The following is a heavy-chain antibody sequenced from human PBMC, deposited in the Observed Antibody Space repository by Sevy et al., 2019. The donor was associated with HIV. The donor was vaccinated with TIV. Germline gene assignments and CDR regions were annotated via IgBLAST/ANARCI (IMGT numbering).Heavy chain of an antibody. J-gene: IGHJ5*02. D-gene: IGHD2-15*01. CDR3: ATVGLGYYSGASYYQGXWXDX. CDR2: FDPEDGET. CDR1: GXXXSELS. V-gene: IGHV1-24*01. Sequence: ASVKVSCKVSGXXXSELSMHWVRXAXGKGLEWMGSFDPEDGETIYAQTLQGRVTMTEDTSTDTAYMELSSLTSEDTXIYYCATVGLGYYSGASYYQGXWXDXWGQGTLVTVSS.